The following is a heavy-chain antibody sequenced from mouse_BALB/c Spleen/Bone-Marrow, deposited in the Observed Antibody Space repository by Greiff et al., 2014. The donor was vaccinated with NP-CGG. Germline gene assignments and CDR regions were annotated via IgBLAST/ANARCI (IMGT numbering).Heavy chain of an antibody. Sequence: QVHVKQSGADLMKPGASVKISCKATGYRFNSYWIEWVKQRPGHGLEWIGEILPGSGSTNFNEKFKGKATFTAYTSSNTAYMLISSLTSEDSAVYYCARLGIRSFDYWGQGTTLTVSS. V-gene: IGHV1-9*01. CDR3: ARLGIRSFDY. CDR2: ILPGSGST. J-gene: IGHJ2*01. CDR1: GYRFNSYW. D-gene: IGHD3-1*01.